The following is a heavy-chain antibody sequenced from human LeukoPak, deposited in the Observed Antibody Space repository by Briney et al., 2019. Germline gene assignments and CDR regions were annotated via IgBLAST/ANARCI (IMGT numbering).Heavy chain of an antibody. Sequence: SETLSPTCAVYGGSFSGYYWSWIRQPPGKGLEWIGEINHSGSTNYNPSLKSRVTISVDTSKNQFSLKLSSVTAADTAVYYCASRLYSSSSTYNWFDPWGQGTLVTVSS. CDR2: INHSGST. CDR1: GGSFSGYY. V-gene: IGHV4-34*01. CDR3: ASRLYSSSSTYNWFDP. J-gene: IGHJ5*02. D-gene: IGHD6-6*01.